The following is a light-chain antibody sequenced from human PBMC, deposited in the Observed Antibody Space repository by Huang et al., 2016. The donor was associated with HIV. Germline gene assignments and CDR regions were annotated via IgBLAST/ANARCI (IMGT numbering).Light chain of an antibody. J-gene: IGKJ2*01. CDR1: QSVSSD. CDR2: GAS. CDR3: QQRSDWPRT. Sequence: EIVLTQSPATLSLSPGERATLSCRVSQSVSSDLDWYQQKAGQAPRRLIYGASNRATGIPARFSGSGSGTDCTLTISSLEPEDFAVYYCQQRSDWPRTFGQGTKLEIK. V-gene: IGKV3-11*01.